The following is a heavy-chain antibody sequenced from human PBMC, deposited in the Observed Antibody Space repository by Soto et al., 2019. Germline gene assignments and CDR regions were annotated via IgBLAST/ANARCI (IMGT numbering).Heavy chain of an antibody. CDR2: IYYSGST. CDR1: GGSVSSGSYY. Sequence: SETLSLTCTVSGGSVSSGSYYWSWIRQPPGKGLEWIGYIYYSGSTNYNPSLKSRVTISVDTSKNQFSLKLSPVTAADTAVYYCARGLSRNTRGNWFDPWGQGTLVTVSS. V-gene: IGHV4-61*01. J-gene: IGHJ5*02. D-gene: IGHD1-1*01. CDR3: ARGLSRNTRGNWFDP.